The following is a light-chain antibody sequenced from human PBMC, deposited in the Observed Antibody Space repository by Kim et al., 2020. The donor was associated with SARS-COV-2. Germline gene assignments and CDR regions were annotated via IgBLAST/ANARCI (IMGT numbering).Light chain of an antibody. Sequence: ASVKLTCTLSSGHSNYAIAWHQQQPERGPRYLMKLNTDGSHSKGDGIPDRFSGSISGAERYLTISSLQSEDEADYYCQTWGTGILVFGGGTQLTVL. V-gene: IGLV4-69*01. CDR3: QTWGTGILV. CDR1: SGHSNYA. CDR2: LNTDGSH. J-gene: IGLJ3*02.